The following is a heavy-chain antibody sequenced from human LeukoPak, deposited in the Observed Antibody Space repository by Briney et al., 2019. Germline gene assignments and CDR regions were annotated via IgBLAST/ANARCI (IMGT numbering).Heavy chain of an antibody. D-gene: IGHD5-18*01. CDR3: ARLAMTWIQLWYRIAAAENTDY. J-gene: IGHJ4*02. Sequence: GGSLRLSCAASGFTLSSYWMSWVRQAPGKGLEWVANIKQDGSEKYYVDSVKGRFTISRDNAKNSLYLQMNSLRAEDTAVYYCARLAMTWIQLWYRIAAAENTDYWGQGTLVTVSS. CDR1: GFTLSSYW. CDR2: IKQDGSEK. V-gene: IGHV3-7*01.